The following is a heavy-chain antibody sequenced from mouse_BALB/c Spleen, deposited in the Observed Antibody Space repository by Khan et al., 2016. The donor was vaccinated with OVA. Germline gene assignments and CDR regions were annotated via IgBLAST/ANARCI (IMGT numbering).Heavy chain of an antibody. CDR3: TRGGGGNRFAY. CDR2: ISTYYGDA. V-gene: IGHV1S137*01. CDR1: GYTFTDFT. J-gene: IGHJ3*01. Sequence: QVQLKQSGAELVRPGVSVKISCKGSGYTFTDFTLHWMKQSHTKSLEWIGVISTYYGDATYNQNFKGKATMTVDKVSSTAYLELARLTSEDSAIYYCTRGGGGNRFAYWGQGTLVTVSA.